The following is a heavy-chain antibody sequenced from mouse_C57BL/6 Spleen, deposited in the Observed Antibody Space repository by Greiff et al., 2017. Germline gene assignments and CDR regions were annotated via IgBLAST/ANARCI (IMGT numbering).Heavy chain of an antibody. Sequence: QVQPQQSGAELVKPGASVKLSCKASGYTFTSYWMHWVKQRPGQGLEWIGMIHPNSGSTNYNEKFKSKATLTVDKSSSTAYMQLSSLTSEDSAVYYCAREGDSGITTVVANFDYWGQGTTLTVSS. CDR3: AREGDSGITTVVANFDY. D-gene: IGHD1-1*01. J-gene: IGHJ2*01. CDR1: GYTFTSYW. CDR2: IHPNSGST. V-gene: IGHV1-64*01.